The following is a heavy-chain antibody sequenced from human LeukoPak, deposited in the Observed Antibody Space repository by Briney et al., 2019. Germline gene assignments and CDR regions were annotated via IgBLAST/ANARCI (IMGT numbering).Heavy chain of an antibody. Sequence: GGSLRLSCAASGFSFSNYAMSWVRQVPGKGLEWVSGIRGSGDSTYYVDSVKGRFTISRDNAKNTLHLQMNSLRDEDTAVFYCARSRYDYIWGIDYWGQGTLVTISS. D-gene: IGHD3-16*01. CDR3: ARSRYDYIWGIDY. CDR1: GFSFSNYA. V-gene: IGHV3-23*01. CDR2: IRGSGDST. J-gene: IGHJ4*02.